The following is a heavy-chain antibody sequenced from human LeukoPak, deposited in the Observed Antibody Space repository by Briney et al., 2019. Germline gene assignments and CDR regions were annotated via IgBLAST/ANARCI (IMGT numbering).Heavy chain of an antibody. CDR2: INHSGST. J-gene: IGHJ3*02. CDR1: GGSFSGYY. V-gene: IGHV4-34*01. CDR3: ARMGDSSGYDAFDI. Sequence: SETLSFTCAVYGGSFSGYYWSWIRQPPGKGLEWIGEINHSGSTNYNPSLKSRVTISVDTSKNQFSLKLSSVTAADTAVYYCARMGDSSGYDAFDIWGQGTMVTVSS. D-gene: IGHD3-22*01.